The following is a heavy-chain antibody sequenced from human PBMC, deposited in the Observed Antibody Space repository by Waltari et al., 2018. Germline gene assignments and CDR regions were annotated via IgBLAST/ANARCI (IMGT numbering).Heavy chain of an antibody. D-gene: IGHD3-16*02. CDR3: ARDIAFGGVIVMNEAFDF. V-gene: IGHV3-33*01. J-gene: IGHJ3*01. Sequence: QLYLVESGGGVVQPGRSLRLSCAASVFTFSSYGMHWVRQPPGKGLQWVAVISSTGSNTYYADSVGGRFTISRDNSKNILYLQMNSLRAEDTAVYYCARDIAFGGVIVMNEAFDFRGRGTTVTVSP. CDR1: VFTFSSYG. CDR2: ISSTGSNT.